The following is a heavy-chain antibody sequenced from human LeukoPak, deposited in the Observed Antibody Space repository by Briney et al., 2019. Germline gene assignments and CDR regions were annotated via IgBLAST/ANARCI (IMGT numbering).Heavy chain of an antibody. CDR1: GFTFSTYS. CDR2: ISSSGTYI. D-gene: IGHD6-13*01. Sequence: GGSLRLPCAASGFTFSTYSMNWVRQAPGKGLEWVSSISSSGTYIYYADSVKGGFTMSRDNAKNSLYLQMNSLRAEDTAVYYCARGSSSWPDAFDIWGQGTMVTVSS. CDR3: ARGSSSWPDAFDI. J-gene: IGHJ3*02. V-gene: IGHV3-21*01.